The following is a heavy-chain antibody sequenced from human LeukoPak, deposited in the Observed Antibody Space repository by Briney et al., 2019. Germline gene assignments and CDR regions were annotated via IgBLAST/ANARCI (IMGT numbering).Heavy chain of an antibody. Sequence: KSSETLSLTGTVSGGSISSYYWSWIRQPPGKGLEWIGYMYYSGSTHYNSSLKSRVTISIDTSKNQFSLKLSSVTAADTAVYYCARSYSNSGYYCYGLDVWGQGTTVTVSS. V-gene: IGHV4-59*01. J-gene: IGHJ6*02. CDR3: ARSYSNSGYYCYGLDV. D-gene: IGHD4-11*01. CDR1: GGSISSYY. CDR2: MYYSGST.